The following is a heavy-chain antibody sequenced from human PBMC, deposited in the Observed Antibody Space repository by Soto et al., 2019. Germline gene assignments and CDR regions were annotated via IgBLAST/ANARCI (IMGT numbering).Heavy chain of an antibody. CDR1: GGSINTFY. D-gene: IGHD5-12*01. CDR2: TFSSGST. V-gene: IGHV4-4*07. J-gene: IGHJ4*02. Sequence: TLSLTCTFSGGSINTFYWSWVRQPAGKGLEWIGRTFSSGSTSFNPSLASRVAMSVDTSKNHFSLNLSSVTAADMAVYYCAREGSYSAYNFAHGIQLWSFDFWGQGALVTVSS. CDR3: AREGSYSAYNFAHGIQLWSFDF.